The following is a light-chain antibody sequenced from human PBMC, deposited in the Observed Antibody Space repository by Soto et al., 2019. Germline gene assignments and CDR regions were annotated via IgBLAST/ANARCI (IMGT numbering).Light chain of an antibody. CDR3: QQYGTSPDT. CDR2: GAS. V-gene: IGKV3-20*01. CDR1: QSVSSSY. J-gene: IGKJ5*01. Sequence: EIVLTQSPGTLSLSPGERATLSCRASQSVSSSYLAWYQQKPGQAPRLLIYGASRRATGISDRFSGSGSGTDFTLTISRPEPEDFTVYYCQQYGTSPDTFGQGTRLEIK.